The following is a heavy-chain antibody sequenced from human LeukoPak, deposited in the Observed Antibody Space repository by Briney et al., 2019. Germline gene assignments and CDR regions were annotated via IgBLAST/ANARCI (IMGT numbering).Heavy chain of an antibody. CDR3: TRGPRPLRYCSGGSCPSYYSGMDV. V-gene: IGHV3-30*04. CDR1: GFTFSDYA. D-gene: IGHD2-15*01. Sequence: GRSLRLSCAASGFTFSDYAMHWVRLTPGKGLEWVAVISFDGNNKYYADSVKGRFTISRDNSKNTLFLQMNSLRVEDTAVYSCTRGPRPLRYCSGGSCPSYYSGMDVWGLGTTVTVSS. CDR2: ISFDGNNK. J-gene: IGHJ6*02.